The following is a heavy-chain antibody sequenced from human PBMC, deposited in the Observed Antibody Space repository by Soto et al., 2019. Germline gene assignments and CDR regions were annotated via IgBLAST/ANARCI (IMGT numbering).Heavy chain of an antibody. V-gene: IGHV3-30-3*01. CDR3: ARDSLDYGDYPYNWFDP. Sequence: QVQLVESGGGVVQPGRSLRLSCAASGFTFSSYAMHWVRQAPGRGLEWVAVISYDGINRYYADSVKGRFTISRDNSKNPLYLQMSSLRAEDTAVYYCARDSLDYGDYPYNWFDPWGQGTLVNVSS. CDR2: ISYDGINR. J-gene: IGHJ5*02. D-gene: IGHD4-17*01. CDR1: GFTFSSYA.